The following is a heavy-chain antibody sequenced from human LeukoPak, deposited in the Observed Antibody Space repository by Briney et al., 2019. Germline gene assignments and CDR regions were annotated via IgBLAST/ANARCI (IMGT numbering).Heavy chain of an antibody. CDR2: INHSGST. CDR1: GGSFSGYY. CDR3: ARAIAAAGSFDY. Sequence: SETLSLTCAVYGGSFSGYYWSWIRQPPGKGLEWIGEINHSGSTNYNPSLKSRVTISVDTSKNQFSLQLSSVTAADTAVYYCARAIAAAGSFDYWGQGTLVTVSS. J-gene: IGHJ4*02. V-gene: IGHV4-34*01. D-gene: IGHD6-13*01.